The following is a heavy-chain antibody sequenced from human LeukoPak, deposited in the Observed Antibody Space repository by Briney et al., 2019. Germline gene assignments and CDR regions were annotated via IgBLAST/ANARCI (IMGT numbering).Heavy chain of an antibody. J-gene: IGHJ6*02. CDR1: GFTFSSYT. V-gene: IGHV3-30-3*01. Sequence: GRSLRLSFAASGFTFSSYTMDWVRQAPGKGLEWVARISYAGSNNYYAASVKGRFTISSDNPKNTLYLQMDSLRAEDTAVYYCARAAHTTYVLGRYYYYAMDVWGQGTTVTVSS. D-gene: IGHD3-10*01. CDR3: ARAAHTTYVLGRYYYYAMDV. CDR2: ISYAGSNN.